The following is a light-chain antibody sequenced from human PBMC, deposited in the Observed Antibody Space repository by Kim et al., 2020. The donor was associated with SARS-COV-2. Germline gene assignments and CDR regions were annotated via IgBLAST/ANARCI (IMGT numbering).Light chain of an antibody. CDR3: SSFTTIGTWV. CDR2: DVS. Sequence: GPSLPITCYGTSSDLGGYVHVSWDQQHPGEVPKLIISDVSKRPSGASDRFSGSKSANTASLTISGLQAEDEAEYYCSSFTTIGTWVFGGGTQLTVL. J-gene: IGLJ3*02. V-gene: IGLV2-14*04. CDR1: SSDLGGYVH.